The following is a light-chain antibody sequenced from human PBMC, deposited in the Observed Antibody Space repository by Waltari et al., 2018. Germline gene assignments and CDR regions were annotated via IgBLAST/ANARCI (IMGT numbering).Light chain of an antibody. CDR2: GAS. Sequence: EIVLTQSPGTLSLSPGARAALSCRASQSVSSSDLAWYQQKPGQAPRLIIYGASSRATGIPDRFSGSGSGTDFTLAISRLEPEDFAVYYCQQYGRSSWTFGQGTKVEIK. CDR3: QQYGRSSWT. V-gene: IGKV3-20*01. CDR1: QSVSSSD. J-gene: IGKJ1*01.